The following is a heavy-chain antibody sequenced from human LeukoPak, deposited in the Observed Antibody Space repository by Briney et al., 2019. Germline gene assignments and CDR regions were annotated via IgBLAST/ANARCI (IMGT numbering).Heavy chain of an antibody. CDR1: GLTFSSSW. V-gene: IGHV3-7*01. D-gene: IGHD5-18*01. J-gene: IGHJ4*02. Sequence: PGGSLRLSCAVSGLTFSSSWMDWVRQAPGKGLEWVASINPDGNKKYSADSVKGRFTISRDNAENSLYQQMNSLRVEDTAFYYCARDLAYSRLDYWGQGMLVTVSS. CDR3: ARDLAYSRLDY. CDR2: INPDGNKK.